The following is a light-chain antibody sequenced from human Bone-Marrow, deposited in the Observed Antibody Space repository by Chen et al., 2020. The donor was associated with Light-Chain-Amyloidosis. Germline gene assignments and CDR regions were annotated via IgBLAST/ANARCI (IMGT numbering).Light chain of an antibody. CDR2: EVS. J-gene: IGLJ2*01. CDR1: SSDVGSYNL. V-gene: IGLV2-23*02. Sequence: QSALTQPAPVSGSPGQSITISCTGTSSDVGSYNLVSWYQQHPGKAPKLMIYEVSKRPSGVSNRFSGCKSGKTASLTISGLQAEDEADYYCCSYAGSSTFVVFGGGTKLTVL. CDR3: CSYAGSSTFVV.